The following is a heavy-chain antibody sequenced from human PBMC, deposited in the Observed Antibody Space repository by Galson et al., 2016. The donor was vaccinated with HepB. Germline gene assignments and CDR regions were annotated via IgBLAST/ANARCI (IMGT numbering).Heavy chain of an antibody. Sequence: SVKVSCKASGYTFTNYFIHWVRQAPGQGLEWVGIINPSGGSTSYADKFQGRVTMTRDTSTITVYMELSSLRSEDTALYYCARLGGGGYDFWTGYLDYWGQGTPVTVSS. CDR1: GYTFTNYF. CDR3: ARLGGGGYDFWTGYLDY. J-gene: IGHJ4*02. CDR2: INPSGGST. V-gene: IGHV1-46*01. D-gene: IGHD3-3*01.